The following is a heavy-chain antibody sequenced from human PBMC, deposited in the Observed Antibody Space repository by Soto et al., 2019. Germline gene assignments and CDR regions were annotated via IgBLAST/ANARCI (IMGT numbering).Heavy chain of an antibody. CDR2: IHYSGST. CDR1: GGSISSGDYY. CDR3: ARGHGLHRYYGMDV. V-gene: IGHV4-30-4*01. J-gene: IGHJ6*02. Sequence: PSETLSLTCTVSGGSISSGDYYWSWIRQPPGKGLEWIGYIHYSGSTYYNPSLKSRVTISVDTSKNQFSLKLSSVTAADTAVYHCARGHGLHRYYGMDVWGQGTTVTVSS. D-gene: IGHD4-4*01.